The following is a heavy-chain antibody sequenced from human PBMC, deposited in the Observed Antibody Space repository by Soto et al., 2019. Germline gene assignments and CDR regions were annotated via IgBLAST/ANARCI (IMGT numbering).Heavy chain of an antibody. Sequence: GGSLRLSCTASGFTFGDYAMSWFRQAPGKGLEWVGFIRSKAYGGTTEYAASVNGRFTISRDDPKSIAYLQMNSLKTEDTAVYYCTRAGYYYDSSGYLRMDAFDIWGQGTMVTVSS. V-gene: IGHV3-49*03. CDR1: GFTFGDYA. D-gene: IGHD3-22*01. CDR2: IRSKAYGGTT. CDR3: TRAGYYYDSSGYLRMDAFDI. J-gene: IGHJ3*02.